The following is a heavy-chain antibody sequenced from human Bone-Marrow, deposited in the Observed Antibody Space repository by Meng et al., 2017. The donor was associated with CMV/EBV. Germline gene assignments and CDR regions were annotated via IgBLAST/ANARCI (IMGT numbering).Heavy chain of an antibody. J-gene: IGHJ5*02. CDR1: CACFLEYS. V-gene: IGHV4-34*01. D-gene: IGHD6-13*01. CDR2: IYHRRGSA. Sequence: YCACFLEYSWTWNRRPPGKGLVWIGEIYHRRGSAGYTPSLKSRVTISPDTSSSQFSLILRSVTAADTAIYYCARGPTGSGWSFDLWGQGTLVTVSS. CDR3: ARGPTGSGWSFDL.